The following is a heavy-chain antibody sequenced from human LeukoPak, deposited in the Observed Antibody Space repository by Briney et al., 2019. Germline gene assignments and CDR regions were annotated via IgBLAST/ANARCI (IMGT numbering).Heavy chain of an antibody. CDR1: GGTFSSYA. CDR2: IIPIFGTA. CDR3: AIWGQQLAFDY. J-gene: IGHJ4*02. D-gene: IGHD6-13*01. V-gene: IGHV1-69*05. Sequence: ASVKVSCKASGGTFSSYAISWVRQAPGQGLGWMGGIIPIFGTANYAQKFQGRVTITTDESTSTAYMELSSLRSEDTAVYYCAIWGQQLAFDYWGQGTLVTVSS.